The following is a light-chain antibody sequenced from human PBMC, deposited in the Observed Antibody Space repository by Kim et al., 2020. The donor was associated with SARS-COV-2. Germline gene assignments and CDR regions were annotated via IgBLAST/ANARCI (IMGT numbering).Light chain of an antibody. CDR1: SSNIGARFD. CDR3: QSYDRSLSGWV. J-gene: IGLJ3*02. V-gene: IGLV1-40*01. CDR2: GNT. Sequence: RVTISCTGSSSNIGARFDVHWYQQLPGIAPKLLIYGNTNRPSGVPHRFSGSKSGTSASLAITGLQAEDEADYYCQSYDRSLSGWVFGGGTQLTVL.